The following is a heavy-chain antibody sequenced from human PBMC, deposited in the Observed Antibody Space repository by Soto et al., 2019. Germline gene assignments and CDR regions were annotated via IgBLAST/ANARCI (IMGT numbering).Heavy chain of an antibody. V-gene: IGHV2-5*02. Sequence: YGPTRVPTTQTLTLPCAVFGFSLNDRASGVGWISQSPGKALEWLGLIYWDDDKYYSPSLNNRLTINRDTSRNQVVLTLTSMDPVDTATYHCARTTGHGNSWHFDFWGQGNLVTGSS. CDR3: ARTTGHGNSWHFDF. J-gene: IGHJ4*02. D-gene: IGHD4-17*01. CDR2: IYWDDDK. CDR1: GFSLNDRASG.